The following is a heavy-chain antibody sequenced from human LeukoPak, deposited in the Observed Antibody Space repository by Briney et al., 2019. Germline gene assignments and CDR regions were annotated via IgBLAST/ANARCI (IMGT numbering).Heavy chain of an antibody. CDR2: ISWNSGSI. D-gene: IGHD5-18*01. J-gene: IGHJ4*02. V-gene: IGHV3-9*01. CDR3: AKDRPGYSFGSGFAY. Sequence: GGSLRLSCAASGFTFSSYAMHWVRQAPGKGLEWVSGISWNSGSIGYADSVKGRFTISRDNAKKSLYLQMNSLGAEDTALYYCAKDRPGYSFGSGFAYWGQGTLVTVSS. CDR1: GFTFSSYA.